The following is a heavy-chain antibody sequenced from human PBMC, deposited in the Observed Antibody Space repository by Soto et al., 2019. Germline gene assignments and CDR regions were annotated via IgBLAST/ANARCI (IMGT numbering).Heavy chain of an antibody. Sequence: VGSLRLSCAASGFTFSSYAMSWVRQAPGKGLEWVSAISGSGGSTYYADSVKGRFTISRDNSKNTLYLQMNSLRAEDTAVYYCAKATPYCSSTSCYVDYYYGMDVWGQGTTVTVSS. CDR1: GFTFSSYA. J-gene: IGHJ6*02. CDR2: ISGSGGST. CDR3: AKATPYCSSTSCYVDYYYGMDV. V-gene: IGHV3-23*01. D-gene: IGHD2-2*01.